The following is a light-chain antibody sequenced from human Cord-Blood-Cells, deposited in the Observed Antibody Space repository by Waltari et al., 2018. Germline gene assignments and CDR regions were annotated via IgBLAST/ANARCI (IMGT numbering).Light chain of an antibody. CDR2: DAS. CDR3: QQHSNWPLT. Sequence: TVLPPSPATLSLSPGERATLSCRASQSVSSYLAWYQQKPGQAPRLLIYDASNRATGIPARFSGSGSGTDFTLTISSLEPEDFAVYYCQQHSNWPLTFGGGTKVEIK. CDR1: QSVSSY. V-gene: IGKV3-11*01. J-gene: IGKJ4*01.